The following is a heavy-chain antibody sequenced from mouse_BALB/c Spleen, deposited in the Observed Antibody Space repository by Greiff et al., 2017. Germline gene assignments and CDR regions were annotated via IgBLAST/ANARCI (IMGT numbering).Heavy chain of an antibody. V-gene: IGHV1-67*01. D-gene: IGHD1-1*01. Sequence: VQLVESGPELVRPGVSVKISCKGSGYTFTDYAMHWVKQSHAKSLEWIGVISTYYGNTNYNQKFKGKATMTVDKSSSTAYMELARLTSEDSAIYYCARSGGSSYFYYFDYWGQGTTLTVSS. CDR3: ARSGGSSYFYYFDY. CDR2: ISTYYGNT. J-gene: IGHJ2*01. CDR1: GYTFTDYA.